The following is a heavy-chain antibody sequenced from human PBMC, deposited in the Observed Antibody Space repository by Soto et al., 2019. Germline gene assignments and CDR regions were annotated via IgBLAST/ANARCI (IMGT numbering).Heavy chain of an antibody. CDR1: GFTFSSYS. J-gene: IGHJ3*02. V-gene: IGHV3-21*01. Sequence: GGSLRLSCAASGFTFSSYSMNWVRQAPGKGLEWVSSISSSSSYIYYADSVKGRFTISRDNAKNSLYLQMNSLRAEDTAVYYCARVHYDYVWGSYRYTRDGAFDIWGQGTMVTVSS. CDR2: ISSSSSYI. D-gene: IGHD3-16*02. CDR3: ARVHYDYVWGSYRYTRDGAFDI.